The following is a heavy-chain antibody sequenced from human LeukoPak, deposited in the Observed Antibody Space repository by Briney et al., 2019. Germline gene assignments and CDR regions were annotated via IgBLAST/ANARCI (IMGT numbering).Heavy chain of an antibody. J-gene: IGHJ4*02. V-gene: IGHV1-69*13. Sequence: GASLKVSCKASGGTFSSYSISWVGQAPVQGLDRMGGIIPIFGTANYAQKFQGRVTITADESTSTAYMELSSLRSEDTAVYYCARGAEMATAPFDYWGQGTLVTVSS. CDR3: ARGAEMATAPFDY. CDR2: IIPIFGTA. CDR1: GGTFSSYS. D-gene: IGHD5-24*01.